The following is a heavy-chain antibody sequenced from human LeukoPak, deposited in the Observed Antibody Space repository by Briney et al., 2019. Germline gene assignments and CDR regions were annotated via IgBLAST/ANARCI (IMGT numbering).Heavy chain of an antibody. CDR2: IKEDGSEK. V-gene: IGHV3-7*01. D-gene: IGHD1-1*01. CDR1: GFTFSSYW. Sequence: GGSLRLSCAASGFTFSSYWMSWVRQAPGKGLEWVANIKEDGSEKYYVDSVKGRFSISRDNAKNSVYLQLDSLKVEDTAVYYCARVGTWELQRVFDYWGQGTLVTVSS. J-gene: IGHJ4*02. CDR3: ARVGTWELQRVFDY.